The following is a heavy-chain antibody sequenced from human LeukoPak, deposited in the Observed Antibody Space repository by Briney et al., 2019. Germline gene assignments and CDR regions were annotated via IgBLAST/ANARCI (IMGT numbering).Heavy chain of an antibody. J-gene: IGHJ4*02. CDR3: ARDSGYSGYSGE. CDR1: GFTFSDYY. CDR2: ISSSSSYT. Sequence: KPRGSLRLSCAASGFTFSDYYMSWIRQAPGKGLEWVSYISSSSSYTDYADSVKGRFTISRDNAKNSLNLQMNSLRAEDTAVYYCARDSGYSGYSGEWGQGTLVTVSS. D-gene: IGHD5-12*01. V-gene: IGHV3-11*05.